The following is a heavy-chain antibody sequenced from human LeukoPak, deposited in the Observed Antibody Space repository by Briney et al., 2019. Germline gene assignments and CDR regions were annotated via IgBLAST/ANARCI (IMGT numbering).Heavy chain of an antibody. Sequence: GGSLRLSCAASGFTVSSNYMSWVRQAPGKGLEWVSVIYSGGSTYYADSVKGRFTISRDNSKNTLFLQMNSLRAEDTAAYYCARGPLPYGYLDYWGQGTLVTVSS. V-gene: IGHV3-53*01. CDR1: GFTVSSNY. D-gene: IGHD5-18*01. CDR3: ARGPLPYGYLDY. CDR2: IYSGGST. J-gene: IGHJ4*02.